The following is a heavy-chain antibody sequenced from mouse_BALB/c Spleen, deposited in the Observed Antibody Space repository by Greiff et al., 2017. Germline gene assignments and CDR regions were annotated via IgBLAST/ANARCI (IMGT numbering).Heavy chain of an antibody. Sequence: VQLQQSGAELVKPGASVKLSCKASGYTFTSYYMYWVKQRPGQGLEWIGEINPSNGGTNFNEKFKGKATLTVDTSSSTAYVDLSSLTSEDSAVYYCARDGSSSSFAYWGQGTLVTVSA. CDR3: ARDGSSSSFAY. D-gene: IGHD1-1*01. CDR1: GYTFTSYY. V-gene: IGHV1S81*02. J-gene: IGHJ3*01. CDR2: INPSNGGT.